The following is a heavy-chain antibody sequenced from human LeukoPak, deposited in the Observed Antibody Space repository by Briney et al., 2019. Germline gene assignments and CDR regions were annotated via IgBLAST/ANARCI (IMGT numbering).Heavy chain of an antibody. CDR3: AKHLGSHSFLFYYMDV. J-gene: IGHJ6*03. CDR1: EFTFSRFA. D-gene: IGHD2-21*01. V-gene: IGHV3-23*01. CDR2: FSGSGGAT. Sequence: GGALRLSCEASEFTFSRFAMCWIRQPPGAGLEWVSTFSGSGGATYYADSVKGRFTTSRDNSKDPLYLQLDNLRADDTAVYYCAKHLGSHSFLFYYMDVWGKGTSVIVSS.